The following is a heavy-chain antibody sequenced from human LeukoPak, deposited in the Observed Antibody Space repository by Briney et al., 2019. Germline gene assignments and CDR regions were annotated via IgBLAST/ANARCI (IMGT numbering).Heavy chain of an antibody. CDR3: AKDRGTSSSAYGMDV. V-gene: IGHV3-30*18. J-gene: IGHJ6*02. Sequence: TGGSLRLSCAASGFTLSSYGMHWVRQAPGKGLEWVALITYDGGKKYHADSVKGRITISRDNSKNTLYLQMNSLRAEDTAVYYCAKDRGTSSSAYGMDVWGQGTTVTVSS. CDR2: ITYDGGKK. CDR1: GFTLSSYG. D-gene: IGHD6-6*01.